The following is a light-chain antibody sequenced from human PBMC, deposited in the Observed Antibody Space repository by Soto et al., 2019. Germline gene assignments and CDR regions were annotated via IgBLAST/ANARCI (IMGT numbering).Light chain of an antibody. CDR3: LQRSNWLT. J-gene: IGKJ4*01. Sequence: EVVLTQSPVTLSLSPGERATLSCRASQSVSSSYLAWYQQKPGQAPRLLIYGASNRATGIPARFSGSGAGTDFTLTISSLEPEDSAVYYCLQRSNWLTFGGGTKVDI. CDR2: GAS. CDR1: QSVSSSY. V-gene: IGKV3-11*01.